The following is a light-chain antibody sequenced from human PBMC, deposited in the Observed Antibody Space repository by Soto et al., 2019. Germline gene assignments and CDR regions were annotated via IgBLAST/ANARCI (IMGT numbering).Light chain of an antibody. V-gene: IGKV3-15*01. CDR3: QQYNNWPRT. CDR2: GAS. CDR1: QSVSSN. J-gene: IGKJ1*01. Sequence: EIVMTQSPATLSVSTGERATLSCRASQSVSSNLAWYQQKPGEAPRLLIYGASTRATGIQARFSGSGSGTEFTLTISSLQSEDFAVYYCQQYNNWPRTFGQGTKV.